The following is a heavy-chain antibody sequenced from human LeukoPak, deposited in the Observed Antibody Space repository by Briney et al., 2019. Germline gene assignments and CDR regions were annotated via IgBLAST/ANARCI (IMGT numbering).Heavy chain of an antibody. V-gene: IGHV4-39*01. J-gene: IGHJ4*02. CDR2: IYYSGST. Sequence: SETLSLTCTVSGGSISSSSYYWGWIRQPPGKGLEWIGSIYYSGSTYYNPSLKSRVIISVDTSKNQFSLKLSSVTAADTAVYYCARIQGPGSYFDYWGQGTLVTVSS. D-gene: IGHD1-26*01. CDR3: ARIQGPGSYFDY. CDR1: GGSISSSSYY.